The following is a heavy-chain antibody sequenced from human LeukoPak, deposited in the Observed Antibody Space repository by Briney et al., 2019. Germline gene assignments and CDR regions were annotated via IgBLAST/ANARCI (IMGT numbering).Heavy chain of an antibody. D-gene: IGHD5-18*01. CDR1: GGTFSSYA. CDR3: AREDTAMGYSGIDY. J-gene: IGHJ4*02. CDR2: IIPIFGTA. V-gene: IGHV1-69*06. Sequence: EASVKVSCKASGGTFSSYAISWVRQAPGQELEWMGGIIPIFGTANYAQKFQGRVTITADKSTSTAYMELSSLRSEDTAVYYCAREDTAMGYSGIDYWGQGTLVTVSS.